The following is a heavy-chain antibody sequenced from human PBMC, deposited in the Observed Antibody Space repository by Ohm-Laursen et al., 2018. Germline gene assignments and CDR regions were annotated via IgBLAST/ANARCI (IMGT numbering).Heavy chain of an antibody. CDR2: IYSGDNT. CDR3: ARDRLLTNWFDP. Sequence: SPRLSCSASGFTVSSDYMSWVRQAPGKGLEWVSVIYSGDNTYYADSVKGRFTISRNNSKNTLYLQMNSLRAEDTAVYYCARDRLLTNWFDPWGQGTLVTVSS. V-gene: IGHV3-66*01. J-gene: IGHJ5*02. CDR1: GFTVSSDY. D-gene: IGHD3-10*01.